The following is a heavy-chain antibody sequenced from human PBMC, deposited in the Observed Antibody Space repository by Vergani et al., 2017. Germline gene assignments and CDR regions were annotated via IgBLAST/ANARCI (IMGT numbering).Heavy chain of an antibody. CDR1: GFTFSGSA. D-gene: IGHD3-9*01. CDR2: IRSKANSYAT. CDR3: TRVRLVTYGMDV. J-gene: IGHJ6*02. V-gene: IGHV3-73*01. Sequence: VQLVESGGGLVQPGGSLKLSCAASGFTFSGSAMHWVRQASGKGLEWVGRIRSKANSYATAYAASVKGRFTISRDDSKNTAYLQMNSLKTEDTAVYYCTRVRLVTYGMDVWGQGTTVTVSS.